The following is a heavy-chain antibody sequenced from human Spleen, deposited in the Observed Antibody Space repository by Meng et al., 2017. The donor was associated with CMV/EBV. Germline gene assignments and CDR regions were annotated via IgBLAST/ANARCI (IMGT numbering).Heavy chain of an antibody. V-gene: IGHV3-20*04. D-gene: IGHD2-15*01. CDR1: GFTFDDHG. CDR2: IDWSGANT. CDR3: AKAGYCSAASCPDYFDN. J-gene: IGHJ4*02. Sequence: GESLKISCAASGFTFDDHGMSWVRQAPGKGLEWVSAIDWSGANTGYADSVKGRFTISRDNARKSLYLQMNSLRAEDTALYYCAKAGYCSAASCPDYFDNWGQGTLVTVSS.